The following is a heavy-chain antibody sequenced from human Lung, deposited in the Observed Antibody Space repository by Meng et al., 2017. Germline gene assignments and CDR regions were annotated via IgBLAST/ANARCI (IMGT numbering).Heavy chain of an antibody. D-gene: IGHD3-16*01. Sequence: QVQLQESGPGLVKPSETLSHTSTISGGSIRSTSNYWDWIRQPPGTRLEWIGSIYYSGATYYNPSLKSRVTMSVDTSKNQFSLRLSSVTAADTAVYFCARRVHDGRHYHYFDYWGQGALVTVSS. V-gene: IGHV4-39*01. CDR2: IYYSGAT. CDR3: ARRVHDGRHYHYFDY. CDR1: GGSIRSTSNY. J-gene: IGHJ4*02.